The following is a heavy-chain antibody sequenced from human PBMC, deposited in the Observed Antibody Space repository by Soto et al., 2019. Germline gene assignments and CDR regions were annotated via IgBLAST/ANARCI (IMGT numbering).Heavy chain of an antibody. V-gene: IGHV3-11*01. Sequence: GGSLRLSCAASGFTFSDYYMSWIRQAPGRGLGWVSYISSSGSTIYYADSVKGRFTISRDNAKNSLYLQMNSLRAEDTAVYYCARVMNSYGFGVDYWGQGTLVTVSS. CDR2: ISSSGSTI. D-gene: IGHD5-18*01. CDR3: ARVMNSYGFGVDY. CDR1: GFTFSDYY. J-gene: IGHJ4*02.